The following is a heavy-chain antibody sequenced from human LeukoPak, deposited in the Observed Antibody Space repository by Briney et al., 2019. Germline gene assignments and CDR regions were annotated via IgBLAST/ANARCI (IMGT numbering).Heavy chain of an antibody. CDR2: IIPIFGTA. Sequence: ASVKVSCKASGGTFSSYAISWVRQAPGQGLEWMGGIIPIFGTANYAQKFQGRVTITADESTSTAYMELSSLRSEDTAVYYCARRSASCSGGSCYDYYYYGMDVWGKGTTVTVSS. D-gene: IGHD2-15*01. CDR3: ARRSASCSGGSCYDYYYYGMDV. V-gene: IGHV1-69*13. J-gene: IGHJ6*04. CDR1: GGTFSSYA.